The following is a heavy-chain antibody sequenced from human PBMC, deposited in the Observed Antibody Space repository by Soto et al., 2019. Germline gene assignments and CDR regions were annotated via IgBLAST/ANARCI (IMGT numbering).Heavy chain of an antibody. CDR1: GFTFSNAW. CDR3: TRFDITIFGVVIPPYYYYYGMDV. J-gene: IGHJ6*02. D-gene: IGHD3-3*01. Sequence: GGSLRLSCAASGFTFSNAWMNWVRQAPGKGLEWVGRIKSKTDGGTTDYAAPVKGRFTISRDDSKNTLYLQMNSLKTEDTAVYYCTRFDITIFGVVIPPYYYYYGMDVWGQGTTVTVSS. CDR2: IKSKTDGGTT. V-gene: IGHV3-15*07.